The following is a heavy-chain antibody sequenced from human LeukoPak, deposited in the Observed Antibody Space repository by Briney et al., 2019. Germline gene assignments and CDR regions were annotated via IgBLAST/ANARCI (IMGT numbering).Heavy chain of an antibody. J-gene: IGHJ5*02. CDR3: VRYGRGFGP. CDR2: INPNSGGT. CDR1: GYTFTGYY. D-gene: IGHD3-16*01. Sequence: GASVKVSCKASGYTFTGYYMHWVRQAPGQGLELMGWINPNSGGTNYAQKFQGRVTITRDTSISTAYMELSNLRSDDTAVYYCVRYGRGFGPWGQGTLVTVSS. V-gene: IGHV1-2*02.